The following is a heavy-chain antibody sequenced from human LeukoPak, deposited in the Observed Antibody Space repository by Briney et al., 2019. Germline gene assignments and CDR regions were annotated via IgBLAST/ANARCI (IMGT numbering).Heavy chain of an antibody. CDR2: ISSSGSTI. J-gene: IGHJ4*02. V-gene: IGHV3-11*01. CDR1: GFTLSDYY. Sequence: PGGSLRLSCAASGFTLSDYYMSWTRQAPGKGLEWASYISSSGSTIYYADSVKGRFTISRDNAKNSLYLQMNSLRAEDTAVYYCARLKTVLRFLEWLPDYFDYWGQGTLVTVSS. D-gene: IGHD3-3*01. CDR3: ARLKTVLRFLEWLPDYFDY.